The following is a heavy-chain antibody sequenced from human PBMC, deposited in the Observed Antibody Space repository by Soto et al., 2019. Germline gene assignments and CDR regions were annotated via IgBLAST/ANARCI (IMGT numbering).Heavy chain of an antibody. V-gene: IGHV3-9*01. D-gene: IGHD6-19*01. CDR1: GFTFDDYG. CDR3: AKDYLIAEYSSGWYDY. CDR2: ISWNSGSI. Sequence: EVQLVESGGGFVQPGRSLRLSCVASGFTFDDYGMHWVRQAPGKGLAWVSGISWNSGSIGYADSVKGRFTISRENAKKSLYLQMNSLRAEDTALYFCAKDYLIAEYSSGWYDYWGQGILVTVSS. J-gene: IGHJ4*02.